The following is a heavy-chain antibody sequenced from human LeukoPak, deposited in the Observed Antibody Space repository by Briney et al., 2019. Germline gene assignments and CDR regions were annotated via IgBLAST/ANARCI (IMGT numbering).Heavy chain of an antibody. CDR3: ARISIAVAGTRFDP. V-gene: IGHV1-69*13. D-gene: IGHD6-19*01. J-gene: IGHJ5*02. CDR1: GYTFTSYY. CDR2: IIPIFGTA. Sequence: SVKVSCKASGYTFTSYYIHWVRQAPGQGLEWMGGIIPIFGTANYAQKFQGRVTITADESTSTAYMELSSLRSEDTAVYYCARISIAVAGTRFDPWGQGTLVTVSS.